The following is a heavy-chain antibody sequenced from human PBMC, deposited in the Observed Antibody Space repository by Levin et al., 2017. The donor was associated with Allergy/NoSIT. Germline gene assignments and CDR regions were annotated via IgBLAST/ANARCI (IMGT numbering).Heavy chain of an antibody. CDR3: AKGDTDHGDYFDY. Sequence: PGGSLRLSCAASGFTFSSYAMNWVRQTPGKGLEWVSAISGSGGSTYYADSVKGRFTISRDNSKNTLYLQMNSLRAEDTAVYYCAKGDTDHGDYFDYWGQGTLVTVSS. D-gene: IGHD4-17*01. V-gene: IGHV3-23*01. J-gene: IGHJ4*02. CDR2: ISGSGGST. CDR1: GFTFSSYA.